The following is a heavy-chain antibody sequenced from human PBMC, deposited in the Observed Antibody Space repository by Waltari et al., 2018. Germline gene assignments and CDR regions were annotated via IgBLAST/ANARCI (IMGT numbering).Heavy chain of an antibody. CDR1: GYSFTSYW. Sequence: EVQLVQSGAEVKKPGESLKISCKGSGYSFTSYWIGWVRQMPGKGLEWMGIIYPGDSDTRYSPSFQGQVTISADKSISTAYLQWSSLKASDTAMYYCTRSSRFAGYCSSTSCSNGADAFDIWGQGTMVTVSS. CDR3: TRSSRFAGYCSSTSCSNGADAFDI. V-gene: IGHV5-51*01. CDR2: IYPGDSDT. D-gene: IGHD2-2*01. J-gene: IGHJ3*02.